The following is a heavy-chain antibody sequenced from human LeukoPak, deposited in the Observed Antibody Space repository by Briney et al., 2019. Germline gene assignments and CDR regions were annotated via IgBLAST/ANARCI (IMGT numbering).Heavy chain of an antibody. D-gene: IGHD3-22*01. CDR2: ISYDGSNK. Sequence: GGSLRLSCAASGFTFSSYAMHWVRQAPGKGLEWVAVISYDGSNKYYADSVKGRFTISRDNSKNTLYLQMNSLRSDDTAVYYCARVRGRGYYDSSGLGYYYYMDVWGKGTTVTISS. V-gene: IGHV3-30*04. J-gene: IGHJ6*03. CDR1: GFTFSSYA. CDR3: ARVRGRGYYDSSGLGYYYYMDV.